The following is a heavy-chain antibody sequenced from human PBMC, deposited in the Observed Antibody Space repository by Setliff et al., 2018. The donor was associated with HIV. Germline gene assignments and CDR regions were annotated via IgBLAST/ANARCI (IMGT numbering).Heavy chain of an antibody. V-gene: IGHV3-30-3*01. Sequence: PGGSLRLSCAASGFTFSSHPIHWVRQAPGKGLEWVALILHDRDNRHYTDSVRGRFTISGDTSTNTVYLQMDSLRDDDTALYFCAREVGSSGSAGYFGFWGQGSLVTVSS. CDR3: AREVGSSGSAGYFGF. CDR1: GFTFSSHP. CDR2: ILHDRDNR. J-gene: IGHJ4*02. D-gene: IGHD6-19*01.